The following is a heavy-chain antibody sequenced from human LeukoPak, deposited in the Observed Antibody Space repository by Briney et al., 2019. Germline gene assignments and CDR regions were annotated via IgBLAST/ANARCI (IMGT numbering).Heavy chain of an antibody. V-gene: IGHV4-34*01. CDR1: GGSFSGYY. D-gene: IGHD2-2*01. J-gene: IGHJ4*02. CDR2: INHSGST. Sequence: SETLSLTCAVYGGSFSGYYWSWIRQPPGKGLEWIGEINHSGSTNYNPSLKSRVTISVDTSKNQFSLKLSSVTAADTAVYYCASLTDIVVVPAAIWGQGTLVTVSS. CDR3: ASLTDIVVVPAAI.